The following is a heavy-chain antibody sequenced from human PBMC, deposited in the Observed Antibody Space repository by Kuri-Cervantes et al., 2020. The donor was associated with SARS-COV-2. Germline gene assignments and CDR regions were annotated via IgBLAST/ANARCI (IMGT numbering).Heavy chain of an antibody. CDR3: ARRVHMAAYFDY. CDR2: IYHSGST. V-gene: IGHV4-38-2*01. Sequence: SETLSLTCAVSGYSISSGYYWGWIRQPPGKGLEWIGSIYHSGSTYYNPSLKSRVTISVDTSKNQFSLKLSSVTAADTAVYYCARRVHMAAYFDYRGQGTLVTVSS. D-gene: IGHD2-21*01. CDR1: GYSISSGYY. J-gene: IGHJ4*02.